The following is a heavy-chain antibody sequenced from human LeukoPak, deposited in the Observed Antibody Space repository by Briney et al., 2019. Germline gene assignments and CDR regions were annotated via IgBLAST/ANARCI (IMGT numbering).Heavy chain of an antibody. CDR1: GYSISSGYY. CDR2: IYHSGST. J-gene: IGHJ4*02. Sequence: PSETLSLTCTVSGYSISSGYYWGWIRQPPGKGLEWIGSIYHSGSTYYNPSLKSRVTISVDTSKNQFSLKLSSVAAADTAVYYCARKAYCGGDCNPLMDYWGQGTLVTVSS. CDR3: ARKAYCGGDCNPLMDY. D-gene: IGHD2-21*02. V-gene: IGHV4-38-2*02.